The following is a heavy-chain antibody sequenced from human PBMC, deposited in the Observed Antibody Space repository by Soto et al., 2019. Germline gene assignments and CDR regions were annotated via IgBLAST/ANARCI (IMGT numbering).Heavy chain of an antibody. J-gene: IGHJ5*02. CDR1: GGSISSGDYY. CDR3: ARGRKITMVRGVRYNWFDP. CDR2: IYYSGST. V-gene: IGHV4-30-4*01. Sequence: SETLSLTCTVSGGSISSGDYYWSWIRQPPGKGLEWIGYIYYSGSTYYNPSLKSRVTISVDTSKNQFSLKLSSVTAADTAVYYCARGRKITMVRGVRYNWFDPWGQGTLVTVSS. D-gene: IGHD3-10*01.